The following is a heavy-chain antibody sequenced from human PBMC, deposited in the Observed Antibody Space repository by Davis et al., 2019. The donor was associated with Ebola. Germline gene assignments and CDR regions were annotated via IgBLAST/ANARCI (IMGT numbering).Heavy chain of an antibody. CDR1: GNTISTYT. J-gene: IGHJ6*02. V-gene: IGHV1-69*04. D-gene: IGHD3-10*01. CDR2: IIPILGIA. CDR3: ARDLGTMVDV. Sequence: AASVKVSCKASGNTISTYTIDWVRQAPGQGLEWMGRIIPILGIANYAQKFQGRVTITADKSTSTAYMELSSLRSEDTAVYYCARDLGTMVDVWGQGTTVTVSS.